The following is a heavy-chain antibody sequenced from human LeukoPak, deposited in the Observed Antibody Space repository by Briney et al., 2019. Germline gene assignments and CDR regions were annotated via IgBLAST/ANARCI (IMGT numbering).Heavy chain of an antibody. J-gene: IGHJ4*02. Sequence: SETLSLTCTVSGGSISSSSYYWGWIRQPPGKGLEWIGSIYYSGSTNYNPSLKSRVTISVDTSKNQFSLNLSSVTAADTAMYFCARAPTVTTGYFDFWGQGTLVTVSS. CDR3: ARAPTVTTGYFDF. V-gene: IGHV4-39*07. CDR2: IYYSGST. CDR1: GGSISSSSYY. D-gene: IGHD4-17*01.